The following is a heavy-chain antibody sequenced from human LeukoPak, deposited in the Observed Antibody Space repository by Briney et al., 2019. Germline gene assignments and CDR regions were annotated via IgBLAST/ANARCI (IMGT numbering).Heavy chain of an antibody. CDR3: AKALGAGTSIGYFQH. D-gene: IGHD6-19*01. CDR2: ISGSSSTK. V-gene: IGHV3-48*01. J-gene: IGHJ1*01. Sequence: GGSLRLSCAGSGFTFSSYNMNWVRQAPGKGLEWVSYISGSSSTKYYADSVRGRFTISRDNAKDSLYLQMNSLRPEDTALYYCAKALGAGTSIGYFQHWGQGTLVTVSS. CDR1: GFTFSSYN.